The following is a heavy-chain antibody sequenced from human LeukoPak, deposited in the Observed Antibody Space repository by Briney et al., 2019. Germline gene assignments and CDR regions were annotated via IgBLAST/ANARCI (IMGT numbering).Heavy chain of an antibody. CDR3: ARSVGYSYIDY. CDR2: ISGSGGST. CDR1: GFTFSSYG. V-gene: IGHV3-23*01. D-gene: IGHD5-18*01. J-gene: IGHJ4*02. Sequence: GGTLRLSCAASGFTFSSYGMSWVRQAPGKGLEWVSAISGSGGSTYYADSVKGRFTISRDNAKNSLYLQMNSLRAEDTAVYYCARSVGYSYIDYWGQGTLVTVSS.